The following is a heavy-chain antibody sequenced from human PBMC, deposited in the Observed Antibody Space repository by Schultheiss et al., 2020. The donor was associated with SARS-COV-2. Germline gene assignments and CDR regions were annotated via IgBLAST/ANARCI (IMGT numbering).Heavy chain of an antibody. CDR1: GGSISSGGYS. CDR3: ARGSYDFWD. D-gene: IGHD3-3*01. Sequence: SETLSLTCAVSGGSISSGGYSWSWIRQPPGKGLEWIGYIYYSGSTYYNPSLKSRVTISVDTSKNQFSLKLSSVTAADTAVYYCARGSYDFWDWGQGTLVTVSS. CDR2: IYYSGST. V-gene: IGHV4-61*08. J-gene: IGHJ4*02.